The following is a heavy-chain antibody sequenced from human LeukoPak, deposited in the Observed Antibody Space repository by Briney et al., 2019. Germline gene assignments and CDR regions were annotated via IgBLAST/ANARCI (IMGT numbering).Heavy chain of an antibody. D-gene: IGHD2-2*02. CDR3: ARAQVCSTTSCYSYFDY. J-gene: IGHJ4*02. V-gene: IGHV1-2*02. Sequence: ASVKVSCKASGYTFTGYYIHWVRQAPGQGLEWMGWINPNSGGTNYAQKFQGRVTMTRDRSISTAYMELSRLRSDDTAVYYCARAQVCSTTSCYSYFDYWGQGTLVTVSS. CDR2: INPNSGGT. CDR1: GYTFTGYY.